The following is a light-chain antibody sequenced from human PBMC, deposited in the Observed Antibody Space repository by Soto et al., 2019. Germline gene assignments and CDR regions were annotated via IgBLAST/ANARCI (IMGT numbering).Light chain of an antibody. CDR2: KAS. Sequence: DIQMTQSPSTLSASVGDRVTITCRASQSISTWLAWYQQEPGKAPKLLIHKASSLQSGVPSRFSGSGAGTDCTRTISSLHPDDFATDYCQQYNSYPPTFGQGTKVDIK. V-gene: IGKV1-5*03. CDR3: QQYNSYPPT. CDR1: QSISTW. J-gene: IGKJ1*01.